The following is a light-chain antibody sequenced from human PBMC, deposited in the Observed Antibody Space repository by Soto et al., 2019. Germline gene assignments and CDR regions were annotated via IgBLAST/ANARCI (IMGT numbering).Light chain of an antibody. CDR1: QGISSW. Sequence: DIQMTQSPSSVSASVGDRVTITCRASQGISSWLAWYQQKPGKAPKLLIYAASGLQSGVPSRFSVGGSGIDFDLTISSLQPEDFATYVCQQAKSFPVTFYPVTKVDIK. CDR2: AAS. CDR3: QQAKSFPVT. J-gene: IGKJ3*01. V-gene: IGKV1-12*01.